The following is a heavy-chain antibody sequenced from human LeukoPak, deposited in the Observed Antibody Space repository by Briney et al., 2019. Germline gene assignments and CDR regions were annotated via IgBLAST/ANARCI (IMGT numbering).Heavy chain of an antibody. Sequence: PSETLSLTCTVSGYSISSGYYWGWIRQPPGKGLEWVGSIYHSGSTYYNPSLRSRVTISVDTSKNQFSLKLSSVTAADTAVYYCARDHVAVAATDCWGQGTLVTVSS. D-gene: IGHD6-19*01. CDR3: ARDHVAVAATDC. CDR2: IYHSGST. CDR1: GYSISSGYY. V-gene: IGHV4-38-2*02. J-gene: IGHJ4*02.